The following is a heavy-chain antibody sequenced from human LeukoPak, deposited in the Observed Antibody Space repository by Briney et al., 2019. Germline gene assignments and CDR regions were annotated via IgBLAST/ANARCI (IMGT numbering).Heavy chain of an antibody. CDR1: GGSISSYY. D-gene: IGHD3-22*01. Sequence: SETLSLTCTVSGGSISSYYWSWVRQPPGKGLEWVGYIYYSGSTNYNPSLKSRVTISVDTSKNQFSLKLSSVTAADTAVYYCARSSLNYYDSRSWFGPWGQGTLVTVSS. CDR2: IYYSGST. CDR3: ARSSLNYYDSRSWFGP. J-gene: IGHJ5*02. V-gene: IGHV4-59*01.